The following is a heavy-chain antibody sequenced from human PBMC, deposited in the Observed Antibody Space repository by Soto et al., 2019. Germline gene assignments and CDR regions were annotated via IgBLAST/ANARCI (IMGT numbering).Heavy chain of an antibody. V-gene: IGHV3-53*01. CDR3: ARARDGYNFLYEPT. CDR1: GFTISSNY. Sequence: GGSLRLSCAASGFTISSNYMRWVRQAPGKGLEWVSVIYSGGSTDYADSVKGRFTISRDNSKNTLYLQMNSLRAEDTAVYYCARARDGYNFLYEPTWGQGTLVTVSS. D-gene: IGHD5-12*01. J-gene: IGHJ4*02. CDR2: IYSGGST.